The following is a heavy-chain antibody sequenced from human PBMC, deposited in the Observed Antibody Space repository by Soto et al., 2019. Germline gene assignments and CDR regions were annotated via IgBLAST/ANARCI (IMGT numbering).Heavy chain of an antibody. D-gene: IGHD2-15*01. CDR1: GFPFSYG. Sequence: VQLLQSGGGLIQPGGSLRLSCAASGFPFSYGIHWLRQAPGKGLEWVAYISYDSSNKFYGDSVKGRFPISRDNSKNTQFLQMNSLRAEDTAVYYCAKLVIGYCSGNTCDDYWGQGTLVAVSS. CDR2: ISYDSSNK. CDR3: AKLVIGYCSGNTCDDY. V-gene: IGHV3-30*18. J-gene: IGHJ4*02.